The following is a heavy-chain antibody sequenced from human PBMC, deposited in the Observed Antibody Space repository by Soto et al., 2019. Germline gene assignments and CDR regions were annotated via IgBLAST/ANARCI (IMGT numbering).Heavy chain of an antibody. CDR2: ISATGGST. CDR3: AKDLSSYYYFDF. J-gene: IGHJ4*02. V-gene: IGHV3-23*01. CDR1: GFTFGIYA. Sequence: EVQLLESGGDLVQPGGSLRLSCAASGFTFGIYAMTWVRQAPGKGLEWVSTISATGGSTFYADSVKGWFTISRDNSKNTLYLQMNSLRDEDTAIYYFAKDLSSYYYFDFWGQGTLVTVSS. D-gene: IGHD2-15*01.